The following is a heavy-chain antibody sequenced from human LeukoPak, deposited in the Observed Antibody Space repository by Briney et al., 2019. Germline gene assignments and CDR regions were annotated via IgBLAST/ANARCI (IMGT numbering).Heavy chain of an antibody. J-gene: IGHJ3*02. CDR1: GYSFTSYW. Sequence: GESLKISCKGSGYSFTSYWIGWVRQTPGKGLEWMGIIYPGDSDTRYSPSFQGQVTISADKSISTAYLQWSSLKASDTAMYYCAREGYGSGSYSPPHDAFDIWGQGTMVTVSS. V-gene: IGHV5-51*01. D-gene: IGHD3-10*01. CDR3: AREGYGSGSYSPPHDAFDI. CDR2: IYPGDSDT.